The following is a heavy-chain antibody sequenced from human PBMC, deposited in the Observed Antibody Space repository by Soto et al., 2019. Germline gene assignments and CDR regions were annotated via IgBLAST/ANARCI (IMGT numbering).Heavy chain of an antibody. V-gene: IGHV3-30*18. Sequence: PGGSLRLSCAVAGFTFSRYDLPWVRQAPGRGLEWVAHISSHGSDTFYADSVKGRFTISRDNSKNTLYLQTSSLRPDDTAVYYCVKGKGSPGECDSWGQGTLVTVSS. CDR2: ISSHGSDT. CDR1: GFTFSRYD. CDR3: VKGKGSPGECDS. J-gene: IGHJ4*02.